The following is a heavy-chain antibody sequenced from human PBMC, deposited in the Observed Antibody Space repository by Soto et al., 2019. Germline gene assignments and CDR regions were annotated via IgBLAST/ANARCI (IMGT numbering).Heavy chain of an antibody. J-gene: IGHJ4*02. CDR2: ISGSGGST. D-gene: IGHD6-13*01. CDR1: GLTFSSFA. CDR3: ARGVPAGKGSAPDF. V-gene: IGHV3-23*01. Sequence: GGSLRLSCAASGLTFSSFAMSWVRQAPGKGLDWVSAISGSGGSTYSADSVKGRFTISRDNSKNTLYLQMSSLRAEATAVYYFARGVPAGKGSAPDFWGQGSLVTVSS.